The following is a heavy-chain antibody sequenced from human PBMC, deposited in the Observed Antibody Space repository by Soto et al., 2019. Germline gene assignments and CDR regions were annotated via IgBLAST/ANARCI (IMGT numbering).Heavy chain of an antibody. CDR2: ISAYNGNT. CDR1: GYTFASYV. V-gene: IGHV1-18*01. J-gene: IGHJ2*01. D-gene: IGHD6-6*01. CDR3: ARGSIAAPDGLDFDL. Sequence: SVKVSCKASGYTFASYVISWVRQAPGQGLEWMGWISAYNGNTNYAQKLQGRVTMTTDTSTSKAYMEMRSLRSDDTAVYYCARGSIAAPDGLDFDLWGRGTLVTVSS.